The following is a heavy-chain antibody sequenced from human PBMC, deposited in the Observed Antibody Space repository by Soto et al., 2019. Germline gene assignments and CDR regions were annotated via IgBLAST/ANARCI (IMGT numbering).Heavy chain of an antibody. CDR2: IDPSDSYT. D-gene: IGHD6-13*01. CDR1: GYSFTSYW. Sequence: GESLQISCKGAGYSFTSYWICWVRQMPGKGLEWMGRIDPSDSYTNYSPSFQGHVTISADKSISTAYLQWSSLKASDTAMYYCGRLQAAAGDNDLTFDYWGQGTLVTVSS. V-gene: IGHV5-10-1*01. CDR3: GRLQAAAGDNDLTFDY. J-gene: IGHJ4*02.